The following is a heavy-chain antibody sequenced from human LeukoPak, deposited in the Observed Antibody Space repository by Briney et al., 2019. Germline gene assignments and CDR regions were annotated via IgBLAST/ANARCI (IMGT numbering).Heavy chain of an antibody. Sequence: SETLSLTCTVSGYSISSGYYWGWIRQPPGKGLEWIGSIYHSGSTYYNPSLKSRVTISVDTSKNQFSLKLSSVTAADTAVYYCARGRYYYGSGTDAFDIWGQGTMVTVSS. J-gene: IGHJ3*02. V-gene: IGHV4-38-2*02. D-gene: IGHD3-10*01. CDR2: IYHSGST. CDR3: ARGRYYYGSGTDAFDI. CDR1: GYSISSGYY.